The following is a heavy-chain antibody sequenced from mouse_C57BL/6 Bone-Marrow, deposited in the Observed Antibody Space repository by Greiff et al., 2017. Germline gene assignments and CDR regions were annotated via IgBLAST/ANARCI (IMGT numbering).Heavy chain of an antibody. CDR3: ARGPYYGSRYFDV. CDR1: GYAFSSYW. D-gene: IGHD1-1*01. Sequence: LMESGAELVKPGASVKISCKASGYAFSSYWMNWVKQRPGKGLEWIGQIYPGDGDTNYNGKFKGKATLTADKSSSTAYMQLSSLTSEDSAVYFCARGPYYGSRYFDVWGTGTTVTVSS. CDR2: IYPGDGDT. V-gene: IGHV1-80*01. J-gene: IGHJ1*03.